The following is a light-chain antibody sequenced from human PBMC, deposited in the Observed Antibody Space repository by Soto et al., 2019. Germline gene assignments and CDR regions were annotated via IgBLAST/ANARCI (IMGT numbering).Light chain of an antibody. V-gene: IGLV2-23*01. Sequence: QSVLTQPASVSGSPGQSITISCTGTSSVVGTYNLVSWYQQHPGKAPKLMIFEGSKRPSGVSNRFSSSKSGNTASLTISGLQAEDEADYYCCSYARSSTYVFGTGTKVTVL. J-gene: IGLJ1*01. CDR3: CSYARSSTYV. CDR2: EGS. CDR1: SSVVGTYNL.